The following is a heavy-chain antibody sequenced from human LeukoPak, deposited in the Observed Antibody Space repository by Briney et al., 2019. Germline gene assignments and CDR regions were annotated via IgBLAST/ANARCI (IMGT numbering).Heavy chain of an antibody. V-gene: IGHV3-23*01. CDR3: AKLVGATMTSDY. D-gene: IGHD1-26*01. J-gene: IGHJ4*02. CDR1: GFTFSTYV. CDR2: ISIPGDAT. Sequence: GGSLRLSCAASGFTFSTYVMTWVRQAPGKGLEWVSSISIPGDATYYADSVKGRFTISRDNSKNTLYLQMNSLRGEDTAFYYCAKLVGATMTSDYWGQGTLVTVSS.